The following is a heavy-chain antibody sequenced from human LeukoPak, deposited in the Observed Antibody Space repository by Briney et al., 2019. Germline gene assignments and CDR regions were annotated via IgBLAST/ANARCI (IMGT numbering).Heavy chain of an antibody. V-gene: IGHV4-59*08. CDR2: IYYSVSGGGT. Sequence: SETLSLTCTVSGGSISNYYWNWIRQPLGKGLELIGYIYYSVSGGGTNYNPSLKSRVTISADTSKNQFSLKLSSVTAADTAVYYCARGGTMTTVPLWGQGTLVTVSS. J-gene: IGHJ4*02. CDR1: GGSISNYY. D-gene: IGHD4-17*01. CDR3: ARGGTMTTVPL.